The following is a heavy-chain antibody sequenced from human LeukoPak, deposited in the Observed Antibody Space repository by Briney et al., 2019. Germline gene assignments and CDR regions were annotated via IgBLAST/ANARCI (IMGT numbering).Heavy chain of an antibody. CDR3: ATAPIAVAGKVDY. Sequence: GGSLRLSCAASGFTFSTYTMNWVRQAPGKGLEWVSSISSSGRNIYYADSVKGRFTISRDNAKNSLYLQMNSLRAEDTAVYYCATAPIAVAGKVDYWGQGTLVTVSS. V-gene: IGHV3-21*01. J-gene: IGHJ4*02. CDR1: GFTFSTYT. CDR2: ISSSGRNI. D-gene: IGHD6-19*01.